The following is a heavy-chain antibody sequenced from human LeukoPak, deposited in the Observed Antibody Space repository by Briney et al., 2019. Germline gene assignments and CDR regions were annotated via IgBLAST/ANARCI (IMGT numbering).Heavy chain of an antibody. CDR3: ARSRYYDGSGYFFDY. CDR1: GGSISINTYY. Sequence: SETLSLTCTVSGGSISINTYYWGWIRQSPGKGLDWTGSTFYKRSTYYNPSLKSRVTISVDTSKNHFSLQLSSVTAADTAVYYCARSRYYDGSGYFFDYWGQGILVTVSS. D-gene: IGHD3-22*01. J-gene: IGHJ4*02. CDR2: TFYKRST. V-gene: IGHV4-39*01.